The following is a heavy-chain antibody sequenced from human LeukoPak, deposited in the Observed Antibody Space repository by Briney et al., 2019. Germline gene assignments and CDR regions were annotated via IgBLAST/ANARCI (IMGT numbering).Heavy chain of an antibody. D-gene: IGHD3-16*01. J-gene: IGHJ6*04. V-gene: IGHV3-30*04. CDR3: AKSTRAVMAMMDV. CDR2: ISYDGSNK. Sequence: PGGSLRLSCAASGFTFSSYSMHWVRQAPGKGLEWVAVISYDGSNKYYADSVKGRFTISRDNSKNTLYLQMNSLRAEDTAVYFCAKSTRAVMAMMDVWGKGTTVTVPS. CDR1: GFTFSSYS.